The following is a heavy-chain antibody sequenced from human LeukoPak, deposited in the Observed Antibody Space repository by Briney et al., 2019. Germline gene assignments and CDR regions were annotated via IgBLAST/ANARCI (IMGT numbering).Heavy chain of an antibody. Sequence: QAGGSLRLSCAASGFTFSSYGMHWVRQAPGKGLEWVAFISYDGSNKYYADSVKGRFTISRDNSKNTLYLQMNSLRAEDTAVYYCASQGGLLWFGELSGGMDVWGQGTTVTVSS. CDR2: ISYDGSNK. V-gene: IGHV3-30*19. CDR1: GFTFSSYG. J-gene: IGHJ6*02. D-gene: IGHD3-10*01. CDR3: ASQGGLLWFGELSGGMDV.